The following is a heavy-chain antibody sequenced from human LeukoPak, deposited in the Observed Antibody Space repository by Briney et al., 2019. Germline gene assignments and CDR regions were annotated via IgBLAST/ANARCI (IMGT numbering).Heavy chain of an antibody. Sequence: ASVKVSCKVSGYTLTELSMHWVRQAPGKRLEWMGGFDPEDGETIYAQKFQGRVTMTEDTSTDTAYMELSSLRSEDTAVYYCATRSGWYPYYSDYWGQGTLVTVSS. V-gene: IGHV1-24*01. CDR3: ATRSGWYPYYSDY. D-gene: IGHD6-19*01. CDR2: FDPEDGET. J-gene: IGHJ4*02. CDR1: GYTLTELS.